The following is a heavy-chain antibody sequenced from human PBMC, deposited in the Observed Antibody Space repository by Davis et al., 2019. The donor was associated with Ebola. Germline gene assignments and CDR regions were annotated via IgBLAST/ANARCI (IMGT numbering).Heavy chain of an antibody. D-gene: IGHD2-15*01. CDR1: GFTFGDYA. V-gene: IGHV3-49*04. J-gene: IGHJ4*02. CDR3: TRVRTPWGYFDY. CDR2: IRSKAYGGTT. Sequence: GESLKISCTASGFTFGDYAMSWVRQAPGKGLEWVGFIRSKAYGGTTEYAASVKGRFTISRDDSKSIAYLQMNSLKTEDTAVYYCTRVRTPWGYFDYWGQGTLVTVSS.